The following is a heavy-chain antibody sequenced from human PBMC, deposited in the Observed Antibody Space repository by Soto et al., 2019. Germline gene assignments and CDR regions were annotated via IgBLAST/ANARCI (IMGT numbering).Heavy chain of an antibody. CDR1: GGSFSGYY. CDR2: INHSGST. V-gene: IGHV4-34*01. J-gene: IGHJ4*02. D-gene: IGHD6-19*01. Sequence: PSETLSLTCAVYGGSFSGYYWSWIRQPPGKGLEWIGEINHSGSTNYNPPLKSRVTISVDTSKNQFSLKLSSVTAADTAVYYCARGRSSGWYFGIDYWGQGTLVTVSS. CDR3: ARGRSSGWYFGIDY.